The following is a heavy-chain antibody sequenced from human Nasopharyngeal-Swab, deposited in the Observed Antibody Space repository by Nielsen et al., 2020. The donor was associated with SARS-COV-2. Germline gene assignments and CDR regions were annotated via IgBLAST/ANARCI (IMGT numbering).Heavy chain of an antibody. Sequence: ASVKVSCKASRYTFTSYYMHWVRQPPGQGLEWMGIINPSGGSTSYAQKFQGRVTMTRDTSTSTVYMELSSLRSEDTAVYYCARGGDSSARGDYYYGMDVWGQGTTVTVSS. V-gene: IGHV1-46*01. J-gene: IGHJ6*02. D-gene: IGHD6-25*01. CDR2: INPSGGST. CDR3: ARGGDSSARGDYYYGMDV. CDR1: RYTFTSYY.